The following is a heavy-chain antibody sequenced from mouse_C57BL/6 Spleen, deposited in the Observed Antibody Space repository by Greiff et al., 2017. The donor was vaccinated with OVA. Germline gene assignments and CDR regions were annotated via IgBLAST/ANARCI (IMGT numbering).Heavy chain of an antibody. V-gene: IGHV1-69*01. J-gene: IGHJ4*01. CDR2: IDPSDSYT. CDR3: ARTEVDDGYYRAMDY. D-gene: IGHD2-3*01. Sequence: QVQLQQPGAELVMPGASVKLSCKASGYTFTSYWMHWVKQRPGQGLEWIGEIDPSDSYTNYTHKFKGKSTLTVDKSSSTAYMQLSSLTAEDAAVYYCARTEVDDGYYRAMDYWGQGTSVTVAS. CDR1: GYTFTSYW.